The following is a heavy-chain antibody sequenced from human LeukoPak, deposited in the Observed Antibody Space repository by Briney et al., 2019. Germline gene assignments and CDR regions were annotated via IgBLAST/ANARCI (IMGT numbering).Heavy chain of an antibody. V-gene: IGHV4-34*01. D-gene: IGHD3-22*01. J-gene: IGHJ4*02. Sequence: SETLSLTCAVYGGSFSGYYWSWIRQPPGKGLEWIGEINHSGSTNYNPSLKSRVTISVDTSKNQFSLKLSSVTAADTAVYYCARDFSTYYDSSSFYGDSCFDYWGQGILVTVSS. CDR2: INHSGST. CDR3: ARDFSTYYDSSSFYGDSCFDY. CDR1: GGSFSGYY.